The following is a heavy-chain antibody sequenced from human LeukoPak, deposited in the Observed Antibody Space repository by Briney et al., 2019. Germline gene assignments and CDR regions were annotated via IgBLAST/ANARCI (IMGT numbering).Heavy chain of an antibody. D-gene: IGHD5-12*01. V-gene: IGHV3-23*01. J-gene: IGHJ6*03. CDR1: GFTFSSYA. Sequence: GGSLRLSCAASGFTFSSYAMSWVRQAPGKGLEWVSAISGSGGSTYYADSVKGRFTISRDNAKNSLYLQMNSLRAEDTAVYYCARSGAGSGYVRYMDVWGKGTTVTISS. CDR3: ARSGAGSGYVRYMDV. CDR2: ISGSGGST.